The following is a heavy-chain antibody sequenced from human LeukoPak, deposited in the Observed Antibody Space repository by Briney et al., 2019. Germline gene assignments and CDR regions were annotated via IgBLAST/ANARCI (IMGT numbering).Heavy chain of an antibody. CDR2: ISSSSSYI. D-gene: IGHD3-22*01. CDR1: GFTFSSYS. CDR3: ARMHYDSSGYGIDY. Sequence: GGSLRLSCAASGFTFSSYSMNWVRQAPGKGLEWVSSISSSSSYIHYADSVKGRFTISRDNAKNSLYLQMNSLRAEDTAVYYCARMHYDSSGYGIDYWGQGTLVTVSS. J-gene: IGHJ4*02. V-gene: IGHV3-21*01.